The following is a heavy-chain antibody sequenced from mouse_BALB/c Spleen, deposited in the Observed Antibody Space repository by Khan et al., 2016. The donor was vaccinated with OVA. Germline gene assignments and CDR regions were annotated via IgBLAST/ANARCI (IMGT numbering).Heavy chain of an antibody. D-gene: IGHD2-14*01. J-gene: IGHJ2*01. CDR1: GYTFTSYV. V-gene: IGHV1S136*01. CDR2: IYPYNDDT. CDR3: ARNYRSDVYFDC. Sequence: EVQLQESGPELVKPGASVKMSCKASGYTFTSYVMHWVKQKPGQGLEWIGYIYPYNDDTKYNEKFKGKATLTSDKSSSTAYLELSSLTSEDSAVYFCARNYRSDVYFDCWGQGTTLTVSS.